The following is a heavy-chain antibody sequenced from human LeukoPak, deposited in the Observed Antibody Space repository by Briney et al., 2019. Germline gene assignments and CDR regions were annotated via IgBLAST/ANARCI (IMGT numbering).Heavy chain of an antibody. CDR1: GFTFDDYT. D-gene: IGHD5-18*01. CDR2: ISWDGGST. J-gene: IGHJ6*03. CDR3: ARDRTTAMVWNYYYYMDV. Sequence: GGSLRLSCAASGFTFDDYTMHWVRQAPGKGLEWVSLISWDGGSTYYADSVKGRFTISRDNAKNSLYLQMNSLRAEDTAVYYCARDRTTAMVWNYYYYMDVWGKGTTVTISS. V-gene: IGHV3-43*01.